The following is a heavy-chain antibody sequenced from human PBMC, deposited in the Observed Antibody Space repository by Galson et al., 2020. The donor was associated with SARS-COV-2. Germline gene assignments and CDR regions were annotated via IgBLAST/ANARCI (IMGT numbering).Heavy chain of an antibody. Sequence: GESLKISCAASGFTFSSYAMHWVRQAPGKGLEWVAVISYDGSNKYYADSVKGRFTISRDNSKNTLYLQMNSLRAEDTAVYYCARDGPIPYSIRDAFDIWGQGTMVTVSS. CDR3: ARDGPIPYSIRDAFDI. CDR2: ISYDGSNK. V-gene: IGHV3-30*04. CDR1: GFTFSSYA. D-gene: IGHD2-21*01. J-gene: IGHJ3*02.